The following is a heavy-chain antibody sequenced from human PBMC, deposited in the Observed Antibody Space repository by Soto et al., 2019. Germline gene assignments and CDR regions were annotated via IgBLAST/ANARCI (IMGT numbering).Heavy chain of an antibody. CDR1: GFTFDDYA. D-gene: IGHD6-13*01. V-gene: IGHV3-9*01. CDR3: AKESTAYQAATFDY. Sequence: EVQLVESGGGLVQPGRSLRLSCAASGFTFDDYAMHWVRQAPGKGLEWVSGISWNSGSIGYADSVKGRFTISRDNAKNSLYLQMNSLRAEDTALYYWAKESTAYQAATFDYWGQGTLVTVSS. CDR2: ISWNSGSI. J-gene: IGHJ4*02.